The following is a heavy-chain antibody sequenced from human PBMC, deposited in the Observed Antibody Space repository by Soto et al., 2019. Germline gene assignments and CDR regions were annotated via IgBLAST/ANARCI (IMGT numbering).Heavy chain of an antibody. D-gene: IGHD3-3*01. V-gene: IGHV4-34*01. Sequence: SATLSLTCAVYGGSFSGYYWSWIRQPPGKGLEWIGEINHSGSTNYNPSLKSRVTISVDTSKNQFSLKLSSVTAADTAVYYCARTALYYDFWSGYTPRYYFDYWGQGTLVTVSS. CDR3: ARTALYYDFWSGYTPRYYFDY. CDR2: INHSGST. CDR1: GGSFSGYY. J-gene: IGHJ4*02.